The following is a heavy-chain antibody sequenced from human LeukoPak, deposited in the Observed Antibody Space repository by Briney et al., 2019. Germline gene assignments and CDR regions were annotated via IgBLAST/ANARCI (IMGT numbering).Heavy chain of an antibody. CDR1: GGSFSGYY. CDR3: VRAIAVAGTNHWFDP. CDR2: INDSGST. Sequence: PSETLSLTCAVYGGSFSGYYWSWIRQPLGKGLEWIGEINDSGSTNYNPSLKSRVTISVDTSKNQFSLNLSSVTAADTAVYYGVRAIAVAGTNHWFDPWGQGTLVTVSS. V-gene: IGHV4-34*01. J-gene: IGHJ5*02. D-gene: IGHD6-19*01.